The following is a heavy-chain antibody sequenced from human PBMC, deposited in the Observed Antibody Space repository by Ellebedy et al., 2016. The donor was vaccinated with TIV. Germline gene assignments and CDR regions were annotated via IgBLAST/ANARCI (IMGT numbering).Heavy chain of an antibody. Sequence: PGGSLRLSCAASGFPFDSYVMNWVRQAPGKGLEWVALISYDGSNKYFADSVQGRFTISRDNPQNTLYLLMNSLRGDDTAIYYCARALNHVDTVSTAPLDCWGQGTLVTVSS. CDR3: ARALNHVDTVSTAPLDC. CDR2: ISYDGSNK. J-gene: IGHJ4*02. CDR1: GFPFDSYV. V-gene: IGHV3-30*04. D-gene: IGHD5/OR15-5a*01.